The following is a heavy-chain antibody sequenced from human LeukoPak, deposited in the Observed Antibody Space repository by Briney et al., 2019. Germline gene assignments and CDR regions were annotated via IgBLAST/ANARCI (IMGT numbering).Heavy chain of an antibody. CDR1: GFTFSSYS. V-gene: IGHV3-48*04. D-gene: IGHD1-26*01. J-gene: IGHJ4*02. CDR3: AQAGPKVAWELLPYFDS. Sequence: GGSLRLSCAASGFTFSSYSMNWVRQAPGKGLEWVSYISSSSSTIYYADSVKGRFTISRDNAKNTVYLQINSLRVEDTAIYYCAQAGPKVAWELLPYFDSWGQGTLVTVSS. CDR2: ISSSSSTI.